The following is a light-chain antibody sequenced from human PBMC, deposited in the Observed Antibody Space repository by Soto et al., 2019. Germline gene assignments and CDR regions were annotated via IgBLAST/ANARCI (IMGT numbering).Light chain of an antibody. CDR1: QSVSKY. Sequence: ETVLTQSPPTLSLSPGDGATLSCRASQSVSKYLAWYQQKPGQAPRLLIYDASTRATGIPARFSGSGSGTDFTLTISSLEPEDFAVYYCQQRSNWPPSFGGGTKVEIK. CDR2: DAS. V-gene: IGKV3-11*01. CDR3: QQRSNWPPS. J-gene: IGKJ4*01.